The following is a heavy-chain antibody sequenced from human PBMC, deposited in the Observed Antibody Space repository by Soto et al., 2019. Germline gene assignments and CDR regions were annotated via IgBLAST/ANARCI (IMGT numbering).Heavy chain of an antibody. Sequence: GGSLRLSCAASGFTFSSYGMHWVRQAPGKGLEWVAVISYDGSNKYYADSVKGRFTISRDNSKNTLYLQMNSLRAEDPAVDHCAKANGPVTTRYFDYWGQGTPVTVSS. CDR2: ISYDGSNK. CDR3: AKANGPVTTRYFDY. D-gene: IGHD4-4*01. J-gene: IGHJ4*02. CDR1: GFTFSSYG. V-gene: IGHV3-30*18.